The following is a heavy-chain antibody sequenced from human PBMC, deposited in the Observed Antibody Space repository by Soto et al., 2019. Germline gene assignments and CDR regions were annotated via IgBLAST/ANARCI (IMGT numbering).Heavy chain of an antibody. D-gene: IGHD1-26*01. CDR3: ARDHVVGATGGDYYYYYGMDV. V-gene: IGHV3-21*01. CDR1: GFTFSSYS. J-gene: IGHJ6*02. CDR2: ISSSSSYI. Sequence: GGSLRLSCAASGFTFSSYSMNWVRQAPGKGLEWVSSISSSSSYIYYADSVKGRFTISRDNAKNSLYLQMNSLRAEDTAVYYCARDHVVGATGGDYYYYYGMDVWGQGTTVTVS.